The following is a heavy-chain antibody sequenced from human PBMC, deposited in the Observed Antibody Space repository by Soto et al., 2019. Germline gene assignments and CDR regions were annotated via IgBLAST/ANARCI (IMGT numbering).Heavy chain of an antibody. D-gene: IGHD6-13*01. CDR1: GYTFINHG. J-gene: IGHJ4*02. Sequence: QVQLVQSGAEVRKPGASVKVSCKSSGYTFINHGIFWVRQAPGQGLEWMAWIYPYNGNTNYAQKFLGRVTLTTDTSTSTAYMELRSLTSDDTAIYYCARDLNGAAGGGYWSQGTLVTVSS. CDR2: IYPYNGNT. V-gene: IGHV1-18*01. CDR3: ARDLNGAAGGGY.